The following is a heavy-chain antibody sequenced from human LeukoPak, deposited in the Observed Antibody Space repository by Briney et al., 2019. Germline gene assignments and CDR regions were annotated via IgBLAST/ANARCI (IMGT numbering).Heavy chain of an antibody. D-gene: IGHD3-3*01. CDR1: GYTFTSYA. J-gene: IGHJ5*02. CDR3: ARDRATYDFWSGYYNP. CDR2: INAGNGNT. Sequence: GASVTVSCKASGYTFTSYAMHWVRQAPGQRLEWMGWINAGNGNTKYSQKFQGRVTITRDTSASTAYMELSSLRSEDTAVYYCARDRATYDFWSGYYNPWGQGTLVTVSS. V-gene: IGHV1-3*01.